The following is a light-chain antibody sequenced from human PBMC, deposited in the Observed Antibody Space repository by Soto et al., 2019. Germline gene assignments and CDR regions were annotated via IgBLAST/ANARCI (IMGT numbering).Light chain of an antibody. CDR2: GAS. J-gene: IGKJ5*01. V-gene: IGKV3-20*01. CDR1: QSVNSR. CDR3: QHYGRSPIT. Sequence: EIVLTQSPGTLSLSPGERATLSCRASQSVNSRLAWYQHKPGQAPRLPISGASSRATGIPDRFSGSGSATDFTLTISRLEPEDFALYYCQHYGRSPITFGQGIRLEIK.